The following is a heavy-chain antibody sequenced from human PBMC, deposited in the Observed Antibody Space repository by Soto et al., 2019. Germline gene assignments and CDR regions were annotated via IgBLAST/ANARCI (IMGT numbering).Heavy chain of an antibody. D-gene: IGHD3-22*01. V-gene: IGHV3-15*01. Sequence: GSLRLSCAASGVTFSNAWMSWVRQAPGKGLEWVGRIKSKTDGGTTDYAAPVKGRFTISRDDSKNTLYLQMNSLKTEDTAVYYCTTGDPHYYDSSGLDYWGQGTLVTVSS. J-gene: IGHJ4*02. CDR1: GVTFSNAW. CDR3: TTGDPHYYDSSGLDY. CDR2: IKSKTDGGTT.